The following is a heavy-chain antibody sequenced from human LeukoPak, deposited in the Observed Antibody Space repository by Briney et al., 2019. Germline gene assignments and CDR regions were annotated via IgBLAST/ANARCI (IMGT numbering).Heavy chain of an antibody. V-gene: IGHV3-74*01. CDR2: INSDGSST. CDR1: GFTFSSYW. Sequence: GGSLRLSCAASGFTFSSYWMHWVRQAPGKGLVWVSRINSDGSSTSYADSVKGRFTISRDNAKNTLYLQMNSLRAEDTAVYYCARQVVVAAKFDYWGQGTLVTVSS. J-gene: IGHJ4*02. D-gene: IGHD2-15*01. CDR3: ARQVVVAAKFDY.